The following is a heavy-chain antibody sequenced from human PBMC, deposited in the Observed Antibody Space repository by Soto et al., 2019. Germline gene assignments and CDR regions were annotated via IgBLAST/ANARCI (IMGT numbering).Heavy chain of an antibody. J-gene: IGHJ4*02. V-gene: IGHV3-11*01. CDR1: GFTFSDYY. Sequence: GSLRLSCAASGFTFSDYYMSWIRQAPGKGLEWVSYISSSGNMINYADSVKGRFTISRDNAKNSLFLQMNSLRAEDTAVYYCARDLYSYGVDDRGQRTLVTVSS. CDR3: ARDLYSYGVDD. CDR2: ISSSGNMI. D-gene: IGHD5-18*01.